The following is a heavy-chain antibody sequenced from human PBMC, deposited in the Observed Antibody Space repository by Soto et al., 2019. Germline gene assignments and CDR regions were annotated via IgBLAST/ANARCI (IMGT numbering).Heavy chain of an antibody. CDR3: ASWHEREHAYDV. D-gene: IGHD1-1*01. CDR2: LYDVAGT. CDR1: GLTVSGKKY. J-gene: IGHJ3*01. Sequence: DVQLVESGGGLIQPGESLRLSCAAFGLTVSGKKYVAWVRQAPGKGLEWISALYDVAGTYYADSVKGRFTTSTDSSKTTVYLQMNGLRPDDTAVYYCASWHEREHAYDVWGRGTTVTVSS. V-gene: IGHV3-53*01.